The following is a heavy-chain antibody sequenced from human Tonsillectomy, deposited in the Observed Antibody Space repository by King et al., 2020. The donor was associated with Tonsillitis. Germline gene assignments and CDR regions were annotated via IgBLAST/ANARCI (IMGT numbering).Heavy chain of an antibody. CDR2: IIPLFGAA. CDR3: ARGGGPPYSDFWSGYYFDS. V-gene: IGHV1-69*12. J-gene: IGHJ4*02. D-gene: IGHD3-3*01. Sequence: QLVQSGAEVKKPGSSVKVSCKASGGTFTSYVVNWVRQAPGQGLEWMGGIIPLFGAANYAQKFQGRVTITADESTSTAYMDLSSLRAEDTAVYYCARGGGPPYSDFWSGYYFDSWGQGTLVTVSS. CDR1: GGTFTSYV.